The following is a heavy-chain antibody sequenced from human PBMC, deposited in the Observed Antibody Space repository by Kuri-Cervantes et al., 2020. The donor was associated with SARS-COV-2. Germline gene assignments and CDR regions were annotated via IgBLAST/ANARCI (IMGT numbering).Heavy chain of an antibody. CDR2: INHSGST. CDR1: GFTFGDYA. CDR3: ARDGAVAGSGGFDY. Sequence: SETLSLTCTASGFTFGDYAMSWVRQAPGKGLEWIGEINHSGSTNYNPSLKSRVTISVDTSKNQFSLKLSSVTAADTAVYYCARDGAVAGSGGFDYWGQGTLVTVSS. J-gene: IGHJ4*02. V-gene: IGHV4-34*01. D-gene: IGHD6-19*01.